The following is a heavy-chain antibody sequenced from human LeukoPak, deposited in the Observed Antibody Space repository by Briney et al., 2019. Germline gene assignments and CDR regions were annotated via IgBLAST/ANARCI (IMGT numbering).Heavy chain of an antibody. CDR3: ARDGADEQLVQGRDAFDI. D-gene: IGHD6-13*01. J-gene: IGHJ3*02. CDR2: ISYDGSNK. Sequence: GRSLRLSCAASGFTFSSYAMHWVRQAPGKGLEWVAVISYDGSNKYYADSVKGRFTISRDNSKNTLYLQMNSLRAEDTAVYYCARDGADEQLVQGRDAFDIWGQGTMVTVPS. V-gene: IGHV3-30*01. CDR1: GFTFSSYA.